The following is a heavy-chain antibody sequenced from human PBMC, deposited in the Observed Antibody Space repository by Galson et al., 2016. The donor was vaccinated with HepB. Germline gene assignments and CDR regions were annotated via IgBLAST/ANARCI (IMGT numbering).Heavy chain of an antibody. CDR1: GLTFRSYA. Sequence: SPRLSCAASGLTFRSYAFSWLRQAPGKGLEWVSVSASGDITYYAHSVKGRFTISRDKSKNTLFLNMISLRAEDTASCYCASHLGGSSLDPFDIWGRGTMVTVSS. D-gene: IGHD3-16*01. J-gene: IGHJ3*02. CDR3: ASHLGGSSLDPFDI. V-gene: IGHV3-23*01. CDR2: SASGDIT.